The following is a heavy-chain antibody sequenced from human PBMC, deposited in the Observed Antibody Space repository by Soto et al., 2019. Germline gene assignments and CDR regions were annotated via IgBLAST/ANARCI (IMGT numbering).Heavy chain of an antibody. V-gene: IGHV1-2*02. J-gene: IGHJ2*01. D-gene: IGHD3-3*01. Sequence: QVVLVQSGPEVKRPGASVKVSCRASGYAFRNYYIHWVRQTPGQGLEWLGWVHPKRGDAIYAQKFQGRVVMTSDTSTSTAYLEVNRLTSDDSAVFFCARDPGIPGRFWYFDLWGRGTRVTVSS. CDR1: GYAFRNYY. CDR2: VHPKRGDA. CDR3: ARDPGIPGRFWYFDL.